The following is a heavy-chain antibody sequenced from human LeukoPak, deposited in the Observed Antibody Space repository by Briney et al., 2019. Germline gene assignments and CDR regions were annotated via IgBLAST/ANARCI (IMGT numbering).Heavy chain of an antibody. CDR2: IYYSGST. D-gene: IGHD6-13*01. Sequence: SETLSLTCTVSGGSISSYYWSWIRQPPGKGLEWIGYIYYSGSTNYNPSLKSRVTISVDTSKNQFSLKLSSVTAADTAVYYCARAIEPWVQLAYNCIDPWGQGTLVTVSS. J-gene: IGHJ5*02. V-gene: IGHV4-59*01. CDR1: GGSISSYY. CDR3: ARAIEPWVQLAYNCIDP.